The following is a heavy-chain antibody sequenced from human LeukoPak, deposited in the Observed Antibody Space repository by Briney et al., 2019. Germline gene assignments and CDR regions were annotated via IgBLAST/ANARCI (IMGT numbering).Heavy chain of an antibody. V-gene: IGHV3-7*05. CDR1: GFTFSNYW. Sequence: PGGSLSLSCAASGFTFSNYWLSWVRQAPGKGLEWVANIKQDGSEKYYVDSVKGRFTTSRDNAKNSLYLQMNSLRAEDTAVYYCTSSSRSGWSPIFEYWGQGTLVTVSS. CDR2: IKQDGSEK. J-gene: IGHJ4*02. CDR3: TSSSRSGWSPIFEY. D-gene: IGHD6-19*01.